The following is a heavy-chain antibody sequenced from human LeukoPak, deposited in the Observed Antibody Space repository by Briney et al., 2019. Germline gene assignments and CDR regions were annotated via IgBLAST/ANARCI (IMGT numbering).Heavy chain of an antibody. V-gene: IGHV3-7*01. J-gene: IGHJ6*03. CDR3: ARDQNDILTGYYGGFYYYHMDV. Sequence: SGGSLRLSCAASGFNFSSYWMSWVRQAPGKGLEWVANIKQDGSEKFYVESAEGRLTISRDNAKNSLNLQMNSLRAEDTAVYYCARDQNDILTGYYGGFYYYHMDVWGKGTTVTISS. CDR2: IKQDGSEK. CDR1: GFNFSSYW. D-gene: IGHD3-9*01.